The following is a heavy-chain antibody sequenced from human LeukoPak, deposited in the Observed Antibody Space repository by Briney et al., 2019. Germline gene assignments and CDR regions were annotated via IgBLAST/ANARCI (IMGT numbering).Heavy chain of an antibody. Sequence: SETLSLTCTVSGYSISSGYYWGWIRQPPGKGLEWIGSIYHSGSTYYNPSLKSRVTISVDTSKKQFSLKLSSVTAADTAVYYCARGGGPLQSFDYWGQGTLVTVSS. J-gene: IGHJ4*02. V-gene: IGHV4-38-2*02. CDR2: IYHSGST. CDR1: GYSISSGYY. D-gene: IGHD4-11*01. CDR3: ARGGGPLQSFDY.